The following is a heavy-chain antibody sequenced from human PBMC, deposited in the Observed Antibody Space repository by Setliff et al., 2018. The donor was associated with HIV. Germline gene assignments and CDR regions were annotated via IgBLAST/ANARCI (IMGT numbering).Heavy chain of an antibody. V-gene: IGHV3-30*02. D-gene: IGHD6-13*01. Sequence: GGSLRLSCAASGFTFRLYGMHWVRRAPGKGLEWVASIEFDGKNEYYAESVKGRFTISRDDSENMLYLQMNSLRPEDTALYYCAKDRLLDGSSWYYLDYWGQGTLVTVSS. J-gene: IGHJ4*02. CDR3: AKDRLLDGSSWYYLDY. CDR1: GFTFRLYG. CDR2: IEFDGKNE.